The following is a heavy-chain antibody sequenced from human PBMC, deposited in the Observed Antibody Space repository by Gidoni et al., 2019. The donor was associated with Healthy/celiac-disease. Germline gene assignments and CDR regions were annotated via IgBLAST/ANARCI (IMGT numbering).Heavy chain of an antibody. CDR3: ARVVVGTMIVAYYYGMDV. V-gene: IGHV1-46*01. CDR2: INPRGGST. CDR1: GYTFTSYY. Sequence: QVQLVQSGAEVKKPGASVKVSCKASGYTFTSYYMHWVRQAPGQGLEWMGIINPRGGSTSYAQKFQGRVTMTRDTSTSTVFMELSSLRSEDTAVYYCARVVVGTMIVAYYYGMDVWGQGTTVTVSS. J-gene: IGHJ6*02. D-gene: IGHD3-22*01.